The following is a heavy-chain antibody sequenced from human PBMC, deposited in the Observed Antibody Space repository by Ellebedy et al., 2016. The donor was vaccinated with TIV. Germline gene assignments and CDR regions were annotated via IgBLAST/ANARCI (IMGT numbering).Heavy chain of an antibody. V-gene: IGHV3-48*04. CDR3: AGGGY. J-gene: IGHJ4*02. Sequence: GGSLRLXXAASGFTFSSYSMNWVRQAPGKGLEWVSYISSSSTIYYADSVKGRFTISRDNAKNSLYLQMNSLRAEDTAMYYCAGGGYWGQGTLVTVSS. CDR1: GFTFSSYS. CDR2: ISSSSTI.